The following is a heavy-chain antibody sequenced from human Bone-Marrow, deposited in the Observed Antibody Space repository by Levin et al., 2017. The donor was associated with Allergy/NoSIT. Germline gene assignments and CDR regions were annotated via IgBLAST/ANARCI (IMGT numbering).Heavy chain of an antibody. CDR1: GFTVSSNY. Sequence: PGGSLRLSCAASGFTVSSNYMSWVRQAPGKGLEWVSIIYSGGSTDYADSVKGRFTISRDNSKNTLSLQMKSLRAEDTAVYYCARVNVGSGSYVGRVDYWGQGTLVTVSS. CDR3: ARVNVGSGSYVGRVDY. CDR2: IYSGGST. V-gene: IGHV3-53*01. J-gene: IGHJ4*02. D-gene: IGHD3-10*01.